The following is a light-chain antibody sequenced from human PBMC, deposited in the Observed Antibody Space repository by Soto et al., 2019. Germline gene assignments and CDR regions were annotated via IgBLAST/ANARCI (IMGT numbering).Light chain of an antibody. CDR1: QSVSVN. CDR2: GAT. Sequence: EIVMTQSPGTLSVSPGERATLSCRASQSVSVNLAWYQQKPGQAPRLLIHGATTRATGIPARFSGSGSGTEFTLTISSLQAEDFAFYYCQQYNNRPRTFGQGTKV. CDR3: QQYNNRPRT. J-gene: IGKJ1*01. V-gene: IGKV3-15*01.